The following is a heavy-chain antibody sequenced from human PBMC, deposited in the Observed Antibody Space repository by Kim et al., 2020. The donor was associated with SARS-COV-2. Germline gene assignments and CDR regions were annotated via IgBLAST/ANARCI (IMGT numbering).Heavy chain of an antibody. J-gene: IGHJ6*02. Sequence: SETLSLTCAVYGGSFSGYYWTFIRQTPGKGLEWIGDSDHRGASNYNPSLQSRVTISVDTSKNQFSLKLKSVTAADTAVYYCSRWRYSVSPWDYFYGMDVWGQGTTVSVSS. D-gene: IGHD5-12*01. CDR1: GGSFSGYY. V-gene: IGHV4-34*01. CDR3: SRWRYSVSPWDYFYGMDV. CDR2: SDHRGAS.